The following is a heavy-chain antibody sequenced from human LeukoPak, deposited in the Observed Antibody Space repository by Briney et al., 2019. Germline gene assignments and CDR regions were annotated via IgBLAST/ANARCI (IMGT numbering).Heavy chain of an antibody. D-gene: IGHD4-17*01. CDR1: VYTFSSYA. V-gene: IGHV3-23*01. CDR3: AKGYGYYFDY. Sequence: SRGSLRLSCAPPVYTFSSYAMSSVRQDPEKGLGWVSAISGSGGSTYYADSVKGRFTISRDNSKNTLYLQMNSLRAEDTAVYYCAKGYGYYFDYWGQGTLVTVSS. CDR2: ISGSGGST. J-gene: IGHJ4*02.